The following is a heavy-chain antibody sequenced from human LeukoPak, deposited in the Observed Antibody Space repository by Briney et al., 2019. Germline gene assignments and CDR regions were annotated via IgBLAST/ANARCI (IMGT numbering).Heavy chain of an antibody. V-gene: IGHV3-66*01. CDR1: GFTFSSYA. CDR3: ARDLDY. Sequence: PGGSLRLSCAASGFTFSSYAMSWVRQAPGKGLEWVSVLYSGGSTYYADSVKGRFTISRDNSKNTLYLQMNSLRAEDTAMYYCARDLDYWGQGTLVTVSS. J-gene: IGHJ4*02. CDR2: LYSGGST.